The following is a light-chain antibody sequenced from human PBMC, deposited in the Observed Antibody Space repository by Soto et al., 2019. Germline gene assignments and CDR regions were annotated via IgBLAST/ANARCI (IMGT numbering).Light chain of an antibody. J-gene: IGKJ5*01. V-gene: IGKV3-11*01. CDR1: QSVDRR. CDR3: QQRGDWPPSIT. Sequence: IVLTQSPATLSLSPGERATLSCRASQSVDRRLAWYQQKPGQAPRLLIYDASSRVTGIPARFSGSGSGTDFTLTITSLEPEDFGVYYCQQRGDWPPSITFGHGTRLEIK. CDR2: DAS.